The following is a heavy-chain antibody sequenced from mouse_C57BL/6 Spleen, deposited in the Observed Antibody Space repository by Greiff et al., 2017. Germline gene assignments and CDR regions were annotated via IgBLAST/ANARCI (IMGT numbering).Heavy chain of an antibody. D-gene: IGHD4-1*01. V-gene: IGHV1-15*01. CDR1: GYTFTDYE. CDR2: IDPETGGT. J-gene: IGHJ1*03. CDR3: TRSEDWEYFDV. Sequence: QVQLKQSGAELVRPGASVTLSCKASGYTFTDYEMHWVKQTPVHGLEWIGAIDPETGGTAYNQKFKGKAILTADKSSSTAYMELRSLTSEDSAVYYCTRSEDWEYFDVWGTGTTVTVSS.